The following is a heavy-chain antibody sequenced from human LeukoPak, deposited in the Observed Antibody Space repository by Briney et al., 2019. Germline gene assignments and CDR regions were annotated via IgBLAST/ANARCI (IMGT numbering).Heavy chain of an antibody. CDR3: AREGIAAAGRNWPH. D-gene: IGHD6-13*01. J-gene: IGHJ1*01. CDR1: GFTFSSCS. Sequence: GGSLRLSCAASGFTFSSCSMNWVRQAPGKGLEWVSSISSSSSYIYYADSVKGRFTISRDNAKNSLYLQMNSLRAEDTAVYYCAREGIAAAGRNWPHWGQGTLVTVSS. V-gene: IGHV3-21*01. CDR2: ISSSSSYI.